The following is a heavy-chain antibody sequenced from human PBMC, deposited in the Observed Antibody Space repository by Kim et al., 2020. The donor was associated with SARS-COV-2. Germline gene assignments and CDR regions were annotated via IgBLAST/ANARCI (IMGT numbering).Heavy chain of an antibody. Sequence: GGSLRLSCAASGFTFSNAWMSWVRQAPWKGLEWVGRIKSKTDGGTTDYAAPVKGRFTISRDDSKNTLYLQMNSLKTEDTAVYYCTTGSDSERLYYYYGMDVWGQGTTVTVSS. V-gene: IGHV3-15*01. J-gene: IGHJ6*02. CDR2: IKSKTDGGTT. CDR1: GFTFSNAW. D-gene: IGHD1-1*01. CDR3: TTGSDSERLYYYYGMDV.